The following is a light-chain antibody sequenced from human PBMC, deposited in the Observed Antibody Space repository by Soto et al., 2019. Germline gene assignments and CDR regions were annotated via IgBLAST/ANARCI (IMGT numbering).Light chain of an antibody. CDR1: SSNTGAGYD. V-gene: IGLV1-40*01. J-gene: IGLJ2*01. Sequence: QAVVTQPPSVSGAPGQRVTISCTGSSSNTGAGYDVHWYQQLPGTAPKLLIYGNNNRPSGVPDRFSGSKSGTSASLAITGLQAEDEADYYCQSYDSSLSASVFGGGTKLTVL. CDR3: QSYDSSLSASV. CDR2: GNN.